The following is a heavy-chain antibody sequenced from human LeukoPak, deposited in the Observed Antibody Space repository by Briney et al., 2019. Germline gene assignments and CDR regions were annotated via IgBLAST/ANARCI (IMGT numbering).Heavy chain of an antibody. CDR1: GFTFSDYW. CDR2: INSDGRIT. Sequence: GGSLRLSCAASGFTFSDYWKHWVRQAPGKGLVGVSRINSDGRITSYADSVKGRFTISRDNAKNTLYLQMNSLRAEDTAAYYCARVRWGGLYYFDYWGQGTLVTVSS. CDR3: ARVRWGGLYYFDY. J-gene: IGHJ4*02. D-gene: IGHD3-16*01. V-gene: IGHV3-74*01.